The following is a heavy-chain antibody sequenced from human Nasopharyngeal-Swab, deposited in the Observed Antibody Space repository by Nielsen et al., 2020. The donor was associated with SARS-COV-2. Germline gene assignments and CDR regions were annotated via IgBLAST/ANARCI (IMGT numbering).Heavy chain of an antibody. CDR3: AKLHHYYGESDY. Sequence: GESLKISCAASGFTFSSYAMSRVRQAPGKGLEWVSAISGSGGSTYYADSVKGRFTISRDNSKNTLYLQMNSLRAEDTAVYYCAKLHHYYGESDYWGQGTLVTVSS. CDR1: GFTFSSYA. V-gene: IGHV3-23*01. D-gene: IGHD4-17*01. CDR2: ISGSGGST. J-gene: IGHJ4*02.